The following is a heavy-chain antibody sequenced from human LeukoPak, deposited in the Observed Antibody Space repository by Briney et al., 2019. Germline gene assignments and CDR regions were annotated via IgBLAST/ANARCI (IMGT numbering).Heavy chain of an antibody. V-gene: IGHV4-59*01. Sequence: SETLSLTCTVSGGSISSYYWSWIRQPPGKGLEWIGYIYYSGSTNYNPSLKSRVTISVDTSKNQFSLKLSSVTAADTAVYYCARGGTGWFDPWGQGTLVTVSS. J-gene: IGHJ5*02. CDR2: IYYSGST. CDR1: GGSISSYY. D-gene: IGHD3/OR15-3a*01. CDR3: ARGGTGWFDP.